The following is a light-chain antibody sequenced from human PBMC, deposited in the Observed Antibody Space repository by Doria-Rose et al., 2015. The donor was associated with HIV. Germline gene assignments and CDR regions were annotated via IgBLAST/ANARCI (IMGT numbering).Light chain of an antibody. V-gene: IGLV1-40*01. Sequence: QSVLTQPPSVPGAPGQRVATSCTGSSSNIGAGFDVNWYQQFPGTAPKLLIHGNTNRPSGVPDRFSGSKSGASASLAISGLRAEDEADYYCQSYDSRLSVYVFGTGTKVTVL. J-gene: IGLJ1*01. CDR2: GNT. CDR3: QSYDSRLSVYV. CDR1: SSNIGAGFD.